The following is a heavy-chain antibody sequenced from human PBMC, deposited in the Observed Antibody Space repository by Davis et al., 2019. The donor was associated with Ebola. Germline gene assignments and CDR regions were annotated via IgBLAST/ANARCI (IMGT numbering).Heavy chain of an antibody. CDR3: ARGNTIFGVVLYYYGMDV. D-gene: IGHD3-3*01. J-gene: IGHJ6*02. V-gene: IGHV1-3*01. CDR1: GYTFTSYA. Sequence: ASVKVSCKASGYTFTSYAMHWVRQAPGQRLEWMGWINAGNGNTKYSQKFQGRVTITRDTSASTAYMELSSLRSEDTAVYYCARGNTIFGVVLYYYGMDVWGQGTTVTVSS. CDR2: INAGNGNT.